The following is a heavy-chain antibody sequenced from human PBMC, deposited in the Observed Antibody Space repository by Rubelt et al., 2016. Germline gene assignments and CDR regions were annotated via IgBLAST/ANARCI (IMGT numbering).Heavy chain of an antibody. CDR2: IYYSGST. Sequence: QVQLQESGPGLVKPSETLSLTCTVSGGSISSYYWSWIRQPPGKGLEWIGYIYYSGSTNYNPSLKSRVTISVDTSKNQFSLKLSSVTAADTAVDYCARGRRGSSSWLGRDYYGMDVWGQGTTVTVSS. V-gene: IGHV4-59*08. J-gene: IGHJ6*02. CDR3: ARGRRGSSSWLGRDYYGMDV. D-gene: IGHD6-13*01. CDR1: GGSISSYY.